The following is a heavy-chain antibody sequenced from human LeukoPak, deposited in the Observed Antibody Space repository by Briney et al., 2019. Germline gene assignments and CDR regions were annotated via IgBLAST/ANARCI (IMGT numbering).Heavy chain of an antibody. CDR1: GFTFSNYA. CDR2: IYINAGTT. CDR3: ARDGSNFYFDY. V-gene: IGHV3-23*03. D-gene: IGHD5-24*01. J-gene: IGHJ4*02. Sequence: GGSLRLSCAASGFTFSNYAMSWVRQTPGKGLEWVSIIYINAGTTHYADSVKGRFTISRDNSQNTVYLQMNSLRAEDTAVYYCARDGSNFYFDYWGQGTLVTVSS.